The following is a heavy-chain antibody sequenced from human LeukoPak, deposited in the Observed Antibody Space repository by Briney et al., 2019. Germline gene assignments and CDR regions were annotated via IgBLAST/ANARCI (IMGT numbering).Heavy chain of an antibody. CDR1: GFTFSSYE. Sequence: GGSLRLSCAASGFTFSSYEMNWVRQAPGKGLEWVSDISSSGSTIYYADSVKGRFTISRDNAKNSLYLQMNSLRAEDTAVYYWARDWPVTTVFYYYYYYYMDVWGKGTTVTISS. CDR3: ARDWPVTTVFYYYYYYYMDV. D-gene: IGHD4-17*01. V-gene: IGHV3-48*03. CDR2: ISSSGSTI. J-gene: IGHJ6*03.